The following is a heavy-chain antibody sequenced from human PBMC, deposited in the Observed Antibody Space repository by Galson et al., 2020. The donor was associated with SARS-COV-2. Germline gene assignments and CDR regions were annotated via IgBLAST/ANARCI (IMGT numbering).Heavy chain of an antibody. D-gene: IGHD3-22*01. CDR3: ATEDKYYYERSGYSTDY. CDR1: GLTLGTYS. V-gene: IGHV3-48*02. Sequence: GGSLRLSCVASGLTLGTYSVSWLRQAPGKGLEWVSYISSSSSSIYYADSVKGRFTIPRDNAKNSLYLQMNSLRDEDTAVYYCATEDKYYYERSGYSTDYWGQGTLVTVSS. CDR2: ISSSSSSI. J-gene: IGHJ4*02.